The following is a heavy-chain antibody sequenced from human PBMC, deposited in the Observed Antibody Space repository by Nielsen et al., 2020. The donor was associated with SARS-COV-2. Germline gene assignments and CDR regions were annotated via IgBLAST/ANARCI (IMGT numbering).Heavy chain of an antibody. D-gene: IGHD2-2*01. Sequence: GGSLRLSCAASGFTFSSYGMHWVRQAPGKGLEWVAVIWYDGSNKYYADSVKGRFTISRDNSKNTLYLQMNSLRAEDTAVYYCAREEVRVVVPAAYTPYYYYYGMDVWGQGTTVTVSS. J-gene: IGHJ6*02. CDR2: IWYDGSNK. CDR1: GFTFSSYG. CDR3: AREEVRVVVPAAYTPYYYYYGMDV. V-gene: IGHV3-33*01.